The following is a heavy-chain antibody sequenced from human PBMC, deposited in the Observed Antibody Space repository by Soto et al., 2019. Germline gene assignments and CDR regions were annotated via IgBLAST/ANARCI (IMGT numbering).Heavy chain of an antibody. Sequence: HEHLVQSGAEVKMPGASLKVSCKASGYSFTGYYIHWVRQATGQGLEWMGWINPDSGATNYAQNVQGRVTLTSDTSISTASMDLTSLTSDDTAVYYCARGDYGTGGYPFPYFDYWGQGTLVIVSS. CDR2: INPDSGAT. V-gene: IGHV1-2*02. CDR1: GYSFTGYY. J-gene: IGHJ4*02. CDR3: ARGDYGTGGYPFPYFDY. D-gene: IGHD2-8*02.